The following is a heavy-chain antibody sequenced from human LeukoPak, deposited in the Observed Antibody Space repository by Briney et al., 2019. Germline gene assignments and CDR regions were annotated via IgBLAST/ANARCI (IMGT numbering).Heavy chain of an antibody. J-gene: IGHJ4*02. CDR2: ISSSSSYI. V-gene: IGHV3-21*01. CDR1: GFTFSSYS. D-gene: IGHD6-13*01. Sequence: GGSLRLSCAAPGFTFSSYSMNWVRQAPGKGLEWVSSISSSSSYIYYADSVKGRFTISRDNAKNSLYLQMNSLRAEDTAVYYCARDYPYSSSWYDFDYWGQGTLVTVSS. CDR3: ARDYPYSSSWYDFDY.